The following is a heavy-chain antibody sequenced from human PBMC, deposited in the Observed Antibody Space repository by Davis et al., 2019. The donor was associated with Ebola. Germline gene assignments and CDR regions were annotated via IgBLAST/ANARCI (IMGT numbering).Heavy chain of an antibody. CDR1: GFTFRDYA. V-gene: IGHV3-23*01. CDR2: ISVSGDIT. Sequence: GESLKISCTVSGFTFRDYAMNWVRQAPGKGLEWVATISVSGDITYYADSVKGRFTISRDNAKNSVYLQMNSLRAEDTAVYHCARDSGFYYSLDVWGQGTTVTVSS. D-gene: IGHD3-10*01. J-gene: IGHJ6*03. CDR3: ARDSGFYYSLDV.